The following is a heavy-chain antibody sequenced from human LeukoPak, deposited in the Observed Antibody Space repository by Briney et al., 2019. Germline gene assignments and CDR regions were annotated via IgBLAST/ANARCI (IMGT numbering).Heavy chain of an antibody. CDR2: IYTSGST. CDR3: ARDQPSTSMAPYSYYYGMDV. J-gene: IGHJ6*02. Sequence: ASQTLSLTCTVSGGSISSGSYFWSWIRQPAGKGLEWIGRIYTSGSTNYNPSLKSRVTISVDTSKNQFSLKLSSVTAADTAVYYCARDQPSTSMAPYSYYYGMDVWGQGTTVTVSS. V-gene: IGHV4-61*02. CDR1: GGSISSGSYF. D-gene: IGHD5-18*01.